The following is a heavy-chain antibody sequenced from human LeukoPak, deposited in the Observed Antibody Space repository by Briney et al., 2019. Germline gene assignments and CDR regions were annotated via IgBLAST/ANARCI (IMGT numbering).Heavy chain of an antibody. Sequence: ASVKVSCKASGYTFTSYDINWVRQATGQGLEWMGWMNPNSGNTGYAQKFQGIVTMTRNTSISTAYMELSSLRSEDTAVYYCASTPPTMVRGVIFYWGQGTLVTVSS. V-gene: IGHV1-8*01. CDR2: MNPNSGNT. J-gene: IGHJ4*02. D-gene: IGHD3-10*01. CDR1: GYTFTSYD. CDR3: ASTPPTMVRGVIFY.